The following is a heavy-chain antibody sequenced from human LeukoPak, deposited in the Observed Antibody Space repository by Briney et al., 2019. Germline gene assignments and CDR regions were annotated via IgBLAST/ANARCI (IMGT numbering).Heavy chain of an antibody. CDR3: ARDSSAWYFYFDY. D-gene: IGHD6-19*01. Sequence: GGSLRLSCAASGFTVRSNYMSWVRQAPGKGLEWVSVIYSGGSTYYADSVKGRFTISRDNSKNTLYLQMNSLRAEDTAVYYCARDSSAWYFYFDYWGQGTLATVSS. V-gene: IGHV3-66*01. CDR1: GFTVRSNY. CDR2: IYSGGST. J-gene: IGHJ4*02.